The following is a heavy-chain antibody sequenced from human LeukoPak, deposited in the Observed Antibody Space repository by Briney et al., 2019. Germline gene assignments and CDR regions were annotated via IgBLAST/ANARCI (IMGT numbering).Heavy chain of an antibody. J-gene: IGHJ4*02. CDR3: AKCGITSWYPDEGHFDY. CDR1: GFAFSNYG. D-gene: IGHD6-13*01. V-gene: IGHV3-33*06. Sequence: GGSLRLSCAASGFAFSNYGMHWVRQAPGKGLEWVALIWYDGNDKYYADSVKGRFTISRDNSKNTLFLQTNSLRVEDTAVYYCAKCGITSWYPDEGHFDYWGQGTLVTVSS. CDR2: IWYDGNDK.